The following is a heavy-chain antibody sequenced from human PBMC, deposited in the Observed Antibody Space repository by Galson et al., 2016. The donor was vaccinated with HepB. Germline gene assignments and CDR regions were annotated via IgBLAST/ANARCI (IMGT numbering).Heavy chain of an antibody. CDR2: ISYDGSKK. CDR1: GFTFSSYA. Sequence: SLRLSCAASGFTFSSYAMHWVRQAPGKGPEWVAVISYDGSKKYYADSVRGRFTISRDNSKNTLYLQVSSLRAEDTAVYHCARGATTVTTLRVYWGQGTLVTVSS. D-gene: IGHD4-17*01. J-gene: IGHJ4*02. V-gene: IGHV3-30-3*01. CDR3: ARGATTVTTLRVY.